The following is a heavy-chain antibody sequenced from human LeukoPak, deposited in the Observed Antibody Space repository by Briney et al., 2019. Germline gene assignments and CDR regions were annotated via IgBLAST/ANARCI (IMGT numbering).Heavy chain of an antibody. V-gene: IGHV1-18*01. Sequence: ASVKVACKASGYTFTNHDISWVRQAPGQGLEWMGWISVYSGNTNYAQDFQGRVTMTTGTSTSTAYMELRSLRADDTAVYYCARHGRAVMNVWFDPWGQGTLASVSS. CDR1: GYTFTNHD. D-gene: IGHD1-26*01. J-gene: IGHJ5*02. CDR2: ISVYSGNT. CDR3: ARHGRAVMNVWFDP.